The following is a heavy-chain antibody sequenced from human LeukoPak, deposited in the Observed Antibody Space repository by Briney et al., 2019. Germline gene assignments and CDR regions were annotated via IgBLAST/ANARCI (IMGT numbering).Heavy chain of an antibody. CDR1: GFTFSTYD. J-gene: IGHJ6*03. CDR3: ARDWLAAGGDYMDV. V-gene: IGHV3-48*03. D-gene: IGHD6-13*01. Sequence: GGSLRLSCAASGFTFSTYDMNWVRQAPGKGLEWVSFISNSGNIIKYADSVQGRFPISRDNAENSLYLQMNSLRADDTAIYYCARDWLAAGGDYMDVWGKGTTVTISS. CDR2: ISNSGNII.